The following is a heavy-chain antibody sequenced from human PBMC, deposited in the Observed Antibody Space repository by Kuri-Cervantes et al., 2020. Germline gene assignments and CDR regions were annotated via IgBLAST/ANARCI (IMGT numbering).Heavy chain of an antibody. CDR2: ISSSGSTI. CDR3: ARYGGNSISGWFDP. CDR1: GFTFSDYY. V-gene: IGHV3-11*01. J-gene: IGHJ5*02. D-gene: IGHD4-23*01. Sequence: GESLKISCAASGFTFSDYYMSWIRQAPGKGLEWVSYISSSGSTIYYADSVKGRFTISRDNAKNSLYLQMNSLRAEDTAVYHCARYGGNSISGWFDPWGQGTLVTVSS.